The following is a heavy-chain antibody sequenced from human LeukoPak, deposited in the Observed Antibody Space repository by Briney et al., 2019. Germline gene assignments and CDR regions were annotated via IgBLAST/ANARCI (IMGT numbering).Heavy chain of an antibody. D-gene: IGHD1-14*01. V-gene: IGHV1-69*04. CDR3: ARDGVRTLGLDAFDI. CDR1: GGTFSSYA. Sequence: GASVKVSCKASGGTFSSYAISWVRQAPGQGLEWMGRIIPILGIANYAQKFQGRVTITADKSTSTAYMELSSLRSEDTAVYYCARDGVRTLGLDAFDIWGQGTMVTVSS. CDR2: IIPILGIA. J-gene: IGHJ3*02.